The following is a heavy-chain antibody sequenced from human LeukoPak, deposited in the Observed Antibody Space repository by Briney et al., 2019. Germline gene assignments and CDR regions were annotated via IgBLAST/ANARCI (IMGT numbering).Heavy chain of an antibody. V-gene: IGHV3-48*03. CDR3: ARDRDGATGFLDY. J-gene: IGHJ4*02. CDR1: GFTFSSYE. D-gene: IGHD1-26*01. Sequence: GGSLRLSCAASGFTFSSYEMNWVRQAPGKGLEWVSYISSGASTIYYAGSVKGRFTISRDDAKNSLYLQLNSLRAEDTAVYYCARDRDGATGFLDYWGQGTLVTVSS. CDR2: ISSGASTI.